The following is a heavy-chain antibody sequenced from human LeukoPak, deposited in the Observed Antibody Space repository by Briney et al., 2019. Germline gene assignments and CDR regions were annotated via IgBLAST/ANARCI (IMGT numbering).Heavy chain of an antibody. J-gene: IGHJ4*02. Sequence: ASVKVSCKVSGYTFTDHYLHWVQQAPGKGLGWVGLVDPEDGKTTYAEKFQGRVTITADTSTATAYMELSSLRSEDTAVYYCATGIIGTTRVDYWGQGTLVTVSS. CDR3: ATGIIGTTRVDY. V-gene: IGHV1-69-2*01. D-gene: IGHD5-12*01. CDR2: VDPEDGKT. CDR1: GYTFTDHY.